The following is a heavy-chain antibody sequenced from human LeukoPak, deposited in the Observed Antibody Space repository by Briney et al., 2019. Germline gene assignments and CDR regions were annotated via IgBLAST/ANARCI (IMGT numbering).Heavy chain of an antibody. CDR3: ARGDYYDSSGYPDY. V-gene: IGHV4-4*07. J-gene: IGHJ4*02. CDR1: GGSISSYY. D-gene: IGHD3-22*01. Sequence: SETLSLTCTVSGGSISSYYWSWIRQPAGKGLEWIGRIYTSGSTNYNPSLKSRVTISVDTSKNQFSLKLSSVTAADTAVYYCARGDYYDSSGYPDYWGQGTLVTVSS. CDR2: IYTSGST.